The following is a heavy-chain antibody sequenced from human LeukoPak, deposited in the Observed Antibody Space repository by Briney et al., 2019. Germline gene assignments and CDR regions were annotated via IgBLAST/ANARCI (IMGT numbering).Heavy chain of an antibody. J-gene: IGHJ4*02. CDR1: GFTFSSYG. Sequence: PGRSLRLSCAASGFTFSSYGMQWVRQAPGKGLEWVAVVSYGGSNKYYADSVKGRFTISRDNSKNTLYLQMNSLRAEDTAVYYCAKVGSGAAAGTDLINYWGQGTLVTVSS. CDR3: AKVGSGAAAGTDLINY. V-gene: IGHV3-30*18. D-gene: IGHD6-13*01. CDR2: VSYGGSNK.